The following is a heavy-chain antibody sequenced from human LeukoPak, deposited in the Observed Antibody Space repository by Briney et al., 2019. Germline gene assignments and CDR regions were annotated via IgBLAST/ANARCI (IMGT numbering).Heavy chain of an antibody. CDR3: AKYSSSSNYYYGMDV. CDR1: GFTFSSHG. J-gene: IGHJ6*02. Sequence: GGSLRLSCVASGFTFSSHGVHWVRQAPGKGLEWVALISYDGSNKYYGDSVKGRFTISRDNSKNTLYLQMNSLRGEDTAVYYCAKYSSSSNYYYGMDVWGQGTTVTVSS. CDR2: ISYDGSNK. D-gene: IGHD6-6*01. V-gene: IGHV3-30*18.